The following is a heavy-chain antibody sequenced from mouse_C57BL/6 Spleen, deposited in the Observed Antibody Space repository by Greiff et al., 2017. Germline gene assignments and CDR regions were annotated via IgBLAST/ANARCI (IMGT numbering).Heavy chain of an antibody. CDR3: ASYGYDV. V-gene: IGHV1-26*01. J-gene: IGHJ2*01. CDR2: INPNNGGT. D-gene: IGHD2-2*01. CDR1: GYTFTDYY. Sequence: EVQLQQSGPELVKPEASVKISCKASGYTFTDYYMNWVKQSHGKSLEWIGDINPNNGGTSYNQKFKGKATLTVDKSSSTAYMELRSLTSEDSAVYYCASYGYDVWGQGTTLTVSS.